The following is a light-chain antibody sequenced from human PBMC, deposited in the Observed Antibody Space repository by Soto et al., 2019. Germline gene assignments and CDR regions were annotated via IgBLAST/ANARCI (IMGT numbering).Light chain of an antibody. Sequence: EIVLTQSPATLSLSPGERATLSCRASQSVSSYLAWYQQKPGQAPRLLIYDASNRATGIPARFSGSGSGTDFTLTISSLEAEDFVVYYCQQRSNWPRGTFGQGTKLEIK. CDR1: QSVSSY. V-gene: IGKV3-11*01. CDR2: DAS. CDR3: QQRSNWPRGT. J-gene: IGKJ2*02.